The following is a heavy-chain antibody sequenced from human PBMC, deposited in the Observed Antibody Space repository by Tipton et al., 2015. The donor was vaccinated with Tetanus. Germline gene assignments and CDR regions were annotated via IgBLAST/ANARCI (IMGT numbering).Heavy chain of an antibody. D-gene: IGHD3-16*01. CDR1: GFTFSSYW. Sequence: SLRLSCAASGFTFSSYWMSWVRQAPGKGLEWVANIKQDGSEKYYVDSVKGRFTISRDNAKNSLYLQMNSLRAEDTAVYYCARWGWLLSPLTRDYYYGMDVWGQGTTVTVSS. V-gene: IGHV3-7*01. CDR3: ARWGWLLSPLTRDYYYGMDV. CDR2: IKQDGSEK. J-gene: IGHJ6*02.